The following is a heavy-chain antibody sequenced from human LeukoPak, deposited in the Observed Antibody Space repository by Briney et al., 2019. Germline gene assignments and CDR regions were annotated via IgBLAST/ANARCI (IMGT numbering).Heavy chain of an antibody. CDR3: ARDWWGAPRGIVVVPAAIRTGLDV. V-gene: IGHV3-21*01. CDR1: GFTFSSYS. D-gene: IGHD2-2*02. J-gene: IGHJ6*04. Sequence: PGGSLRLSCAASGFTFSSYSMNWVRQAPGKGLEWVSSISSSSSYIYYADSVKGRFTISGDNAKNSLYLQMNSLRAEDTAVYYCARDWWGAPRGIVVVPAAIRTGLDVWGKGTTVAVFS. CDR2: ISSSSSYI.